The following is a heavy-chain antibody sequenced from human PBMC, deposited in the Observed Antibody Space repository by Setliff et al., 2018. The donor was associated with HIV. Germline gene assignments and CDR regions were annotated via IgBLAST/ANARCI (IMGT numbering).Heavy chain of an antibody. CDR3: ARGDLIMITFGGVIAPRGGDAFDI. V-gene: IGHV4-59*01. Sequence: SETLSLTCTVSGGSISSYYWRWIRQPPGKGLEWIGYIYYSGSTNYNPSLKSRVTISVDTSKNQFSLKLSSVTAADTAVYYCARGDLIMITFGGVIAPRGGDAFDIWGQGTMVTVSS. D-gene: IGHD3-16*02. J-gene: IGHJ3*02. CDR2: IYYSGST. CDR1: GGSISSYY.